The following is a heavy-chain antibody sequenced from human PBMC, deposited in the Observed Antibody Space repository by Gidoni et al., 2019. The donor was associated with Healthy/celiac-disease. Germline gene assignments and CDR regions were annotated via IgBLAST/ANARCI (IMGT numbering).Heavy chain of an antibody. D-gene: IGHD3-9*01. CDR2: IIPILGIA. Sequence: QVQLVQSGAEVKKPGSSVKVSCKASGGPFSSYAISWVRQAPGQGLEWMGRIIPILGIANYAQKFQGRVTITADKSTSTAYMELSSLRSEDTAVYYCARVRSGFLDGYYFDYWGQGTLVTVSS. CDR1: GGPFSSYA. V-gene: IGHV1-69*04. CDR3: ARVRSGFLDGYYFDY. J-gene: IGHJ4*02.